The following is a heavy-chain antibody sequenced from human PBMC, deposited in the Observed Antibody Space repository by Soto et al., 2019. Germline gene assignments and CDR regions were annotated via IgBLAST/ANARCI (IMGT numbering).Heavy chain of an antibody. J-gene: IGHJ6*02. CDR1: GGSISSGGYY. V-gene: IGHV4-31*03. CDR3: ARGGRRSPGMDV. CDR2: IYYSGST. Sequence: QVQLQESGPGLVKPSQTLSLTCTVSGGSISSGGYYWSWIRQHPGKGLEWIGYIYYSGSTYYNPSLKSRVTISVDTAKNQFSLKLSSVSAADTAVYYCARGGRRSPGMDVWGQGTTGTVSS.